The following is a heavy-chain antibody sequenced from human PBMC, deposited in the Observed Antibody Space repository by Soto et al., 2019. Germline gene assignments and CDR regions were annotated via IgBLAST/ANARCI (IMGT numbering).Heavy chain of an antibody. CDR1: GYFFTNYG. Sequence: ASVKVSCKASGYFFTNYGFNWVRQAPGQGLEWMGWISAYNGNTNYAQKLQGRVTMTTDTSTSTAYMELRSLRSDDTAVYYCAREDLVVTGAPSDGKDVWGQGTTVTVSS. V-gene: IGHV1-18*01. J-gene: IGHJ6*02. CDR2: ISAYNGNT. D-gene: IGHD5-18*01. CDR3: AREDLVVTGAPSDGKDV.